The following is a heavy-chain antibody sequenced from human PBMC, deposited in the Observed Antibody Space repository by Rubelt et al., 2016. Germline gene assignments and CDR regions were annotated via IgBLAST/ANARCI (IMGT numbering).Heavy chain of an antibody. Sequence: GESLKISCKGSGYSFTSYWIGWVRQMPGKGLEWMGIIYPGDSDTRYSPSFQGQVTISADKSISTAYLQWSSLKASDTAMYYCARRGGWLQPDYYYGMDVWGQGTTVTVSS. V-gene: IGHV5-51*01. CDR3: ARRGGWLQPDYYYGMDV. J-gene: IGHJ6*02. CDR1: GYSFTSYW. CDR2: IYPGDSDT. D-gene: IGHD5-24*01.